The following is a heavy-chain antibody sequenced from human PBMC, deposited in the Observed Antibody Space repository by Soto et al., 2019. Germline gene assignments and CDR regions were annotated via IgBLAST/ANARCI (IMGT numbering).Heavy chain of an antibody. Sequence: QVHLQQWGPGLLKPSETLSLTCGVSGSLPVGSLSTYFWTWIRQTPGKGLEWIGEVNHSGSPNYSPSRKSRATMSLDTSKNPSSLTLTSVPAADPAVYYCARARFSQWSQDYYGLDVWGQGTTVAVSS. J-gene: IGHJ6*02. CDR1: GSLPVGSLSTYF. CDR3: ARARFSQWSQDYYGLDV. V-gene: IGHV4-34*01. CDR2: VNHSGSP. D-gene: IGHD3-3*01.